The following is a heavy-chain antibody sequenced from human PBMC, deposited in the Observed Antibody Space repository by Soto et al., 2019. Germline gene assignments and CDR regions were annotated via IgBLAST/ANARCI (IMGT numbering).Heavy chain of an antibody. Sequence: SVKVSCKASGGTFSSYTISWVRQAPGQGLEWMGRIIPILGIANYAQKFQGRVTITADKSTSTAYMELSSLRSEDTAVYYCARDYSYDILTGPSYYMDVWGKGTTVTVSS. V-gene: IGHV1-69*04. CDR3: ARDYSYDILTGPSYYMDV. CDR2: IIPILGIA. J-gene: IGHJ6*03. CDR1: GGTFSSYT. D-gene: IGHD3-9*01.